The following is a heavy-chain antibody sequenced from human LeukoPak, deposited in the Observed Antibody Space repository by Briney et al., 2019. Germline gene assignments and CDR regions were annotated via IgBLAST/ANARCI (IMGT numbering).Heavy chain of an antibody. D-gene: IGHD6-13*01. V-gene: IGHV3-13*01. J-gene: IGHJ5*02. CDR1: GFTFSSYD. Sequence: GGSLRLSCAASGFTFSSYDMHWVRQATGKGLEWVSAIGTAGDTYYPGSVKGRFTISRENAKNSLCLQMNSPRAEDTALYHCARLAAAGNWFDPWGQGTLVTVSS. CDR3: ARLAAAGNWFDP. CDR2: IGTAGDT.